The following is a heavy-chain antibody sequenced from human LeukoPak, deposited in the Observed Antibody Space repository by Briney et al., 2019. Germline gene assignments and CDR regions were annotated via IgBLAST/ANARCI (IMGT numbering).Heavy chain of an antibody. CDR1: GGSISSGDYY. J-gene: IGHJ4*02. D-gene: IGHD6-6*01. V-gene: IGHV4-30-4*08. CDR2: IYYSGSI. CDR3: AGYEYSSTNFDY. Sequence: SQTLSLTCTVSGGSISSGDYYWSWIRQPPGKGLEWIGYIYYSGSIYYNPSLKSRVTISVDTSKNQFSLKLSSVTAADTAVYYCAGYEYSSTNFDYWGQGTLVTVSS.